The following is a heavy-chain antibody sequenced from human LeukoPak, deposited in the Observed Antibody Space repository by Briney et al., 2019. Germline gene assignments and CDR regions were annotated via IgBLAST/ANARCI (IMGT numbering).Heavy chain of an antibody. V-gene: IGHV3-23*01. CDR2: ISRRDDYT. J-gene: IGHJ4*02. CDR3: ANDYRSGSFHDF. Sequence: GGSLRLSCAASGFAFSSYAMSWVRQPPGKGLEWVSVISRRDDYTYYADSVKGRFTISRDNSKNTLYLQMNTLGAEDTAVYYCANDYRSGSFHDFWGQGTLVTVSS. D-gene: IGHD3-10*01. CDR1: GFAFSSYA.